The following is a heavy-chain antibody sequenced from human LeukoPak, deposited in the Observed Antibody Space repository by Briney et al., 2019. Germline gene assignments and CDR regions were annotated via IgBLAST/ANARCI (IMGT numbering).Heavy chain of an antibody. Sequence: EGSLRLSCAVSGFTFSMYGMHWVRQAPGKGLEWVAVIWYDGSNKYYADSVKGRFTISRDNSKNTLYLQMNSLRAEDTAVYYCTRGSWFDAFDIWGQGTMVTVSS. CDR1: GFTFSMYG. CDR3: TRGSWFDAFDI. D-gene: IGHD3-10*01. CDR2: IWYDGSNK. J-gene: IGHJ3*02. V-gene: IGHV3-33*01.